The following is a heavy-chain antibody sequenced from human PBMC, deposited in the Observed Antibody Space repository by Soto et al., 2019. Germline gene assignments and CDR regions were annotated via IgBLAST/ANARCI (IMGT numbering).Heavy chain of an antibody. J-gene: IGHJ6*02. CDR2: IYYSGST. Sequence: QVQLQESGPGLVKPSETLSLTCTVSGGSISSYYWSWIRQPPGKGLEWIGYIYYSGSTNYNPSLKSRVTISVDTSKNQFSLKLSSVTAADTAVYYCARGREEMATIRYYGMDVWGQGTTVTVSS. CDR1: GGSISSYY. CDR3: ARGREEMATIRYYGMDV. D-gene: IGHD5-12*01. V-gene: IGHV4-59*01.